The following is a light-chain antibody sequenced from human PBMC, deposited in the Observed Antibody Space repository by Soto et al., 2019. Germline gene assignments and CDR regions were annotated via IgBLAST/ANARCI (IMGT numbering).Light chain of an antibody. CDR2: GAS. CDR1: QSVNSN. CDR3: QQYKNFWT. Sequence: EIVMTQSPATLSVSPGERATLSCRASQSVNSNLAWYQQKPGQAPRLVIYGASTRATGIPARFSGSGSGTEFTLTISRLHSEDFAVYYCQQYKNFWTFGQGTKVEIK. V-gene: IGKV3-15*01. J-gene: IGKJ1*01.